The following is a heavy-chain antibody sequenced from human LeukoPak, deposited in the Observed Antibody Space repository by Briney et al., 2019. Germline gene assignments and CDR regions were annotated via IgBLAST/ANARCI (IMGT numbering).Heavy chain of an antibody. Sequence: QSGGSLRLSCAASGFTVSSIHMSWVRQAPGKGLEWVSVIFSGGSTYYTDSVKGRFTISRDNSKNTLCLQMNSLRAEDTAIYYCARAQTRAFDIWGQGTMVTVSS. V-gene: IGHV3-53*01. J-gene: IGHJ3*02. CDR2: IFSGGST. CDR1: GFTVSSIH. CDR3: ARAQTRAFDI.